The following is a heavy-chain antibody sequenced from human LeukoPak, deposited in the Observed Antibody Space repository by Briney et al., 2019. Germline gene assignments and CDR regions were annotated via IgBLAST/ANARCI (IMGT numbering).Heavy chain of an antibody. D-gene: IGHD4-17*01. V-gene: IGHV4-39*07. Sequence: SETLSLTCTVSGGSISSSSYYWGWIRQPPGKGLEWIGSIYYSGSTYYNPSLKSRVTISVDTSKNQFSLKLSSVTAADTAVYYCARDTRLGGDYSYYYYYYMDVWGKGTTVTISS. J-gene: IGHJ6*03. CDR1: GGSISSSSYY. CDR2: IYYSGST. CDR3: ARDTRLGGDYSYYYYYYMDV.